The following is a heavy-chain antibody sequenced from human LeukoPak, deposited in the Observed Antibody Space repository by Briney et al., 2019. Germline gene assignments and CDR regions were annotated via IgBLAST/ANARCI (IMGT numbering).Heavy chain of an antibody. J-gene: IGHJ5*02. V-gene: IGHV4-59*01. CDR3: ARDYGDYANWFDP. CDR1: GGSLSNYY. CDR2: IYYSGNT. Sequence: PSETLSLTCTVSGGSLSNYYWIWIRRPPGKGLEWIGYIYYSGNTNYNPSLKSRVTISVDTSKNQFSLKLNSVTAADTAVYYCARDYGDYANWFDPWGQGTLVTVSS. D-gene: IGHD4-17*01.